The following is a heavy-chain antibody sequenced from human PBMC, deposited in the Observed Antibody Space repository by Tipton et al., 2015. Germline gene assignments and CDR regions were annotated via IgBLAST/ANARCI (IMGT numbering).Heavy chain of an antibody. CDR1: DGSFSGYY. Sequence: TLSLTCTVYDGSFSGYYWSWIRQPPGKGLEWIGEINQSGSTNYNPSLKSRVTISVDTSRNQFSLNLTSVTAADTAVYYCARSPLTSVVTSDWFDPWGQGTLLTVSS. J-gene: IGHJ5*02. CDR2: INQSGST. CDR3: ARSPLTSVVTSDWFDP. V-gene: IGHV4-34*01. D-gene: IGHD4-23*01.